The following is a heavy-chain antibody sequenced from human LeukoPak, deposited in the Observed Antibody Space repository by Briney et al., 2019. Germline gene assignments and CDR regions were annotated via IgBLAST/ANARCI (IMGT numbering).Heavy chain of an antibody. D-gene: IGHD3-3*01. Sequence: SETLSLTCTVSGGSISSYYWSWIRQPAGKGLEWIGRIYTSGSTNYNPSLKSRVTMSVDTSKNQFFLKLTSVTAADTAVYYCATSDSGSIFGVVISFWGQGTLVTVSS. CDR1: GGSISSYY. V-gene: IGHV4-4*07. CDR2: IYTSGST. CDR3: ATSDSGSIFGVVISF. J-gene: IGHJ4*02.